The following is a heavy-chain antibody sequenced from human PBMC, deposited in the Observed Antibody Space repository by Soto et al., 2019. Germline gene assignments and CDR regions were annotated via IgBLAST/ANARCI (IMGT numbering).Heavy chain of an antibody. D-gene: IGHD3-22*01. Sequence: QVQLVQSGAEVKKPGSSVKVSCKASGGTFSSYAISWVRQAPGQGLEWMGGIIPIFGTANYAQKSQGRVTITADKSTSTAYMELSSLRSEDTAVYYCATDSSGYYRLYYFDYWGQGTLVTVSS. CDR1: GGTFSSYA. V-gene: IGHV1-69*06. CDR2: IIPIFGTA. CDR3: ATDSSGYYRLYYFDY. J-gene: IGHJ4*02.